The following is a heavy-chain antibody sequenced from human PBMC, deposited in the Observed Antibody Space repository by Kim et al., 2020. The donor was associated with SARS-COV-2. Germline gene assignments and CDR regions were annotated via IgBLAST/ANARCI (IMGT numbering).Heavy chain of an antibody. CDR3: AKALLWFGELPSGAFDI. CDR2: ISGSGGST. CDR1: GFTFSSYA. V-gene: IGHV3-23*01. J-gene: IGHJ3*02. D-gene: IGHD3-10*01. Sequence: GGSLRLSCAASGFTFSSYAMSWVRQAPGKGLEWVSAISGSGGSTYYADSVKGRFTISRDNSKNTLYLQMNSLRAEDTAVYYCAKALLWFGELPSGAFDIWGQGTMVTVSS.